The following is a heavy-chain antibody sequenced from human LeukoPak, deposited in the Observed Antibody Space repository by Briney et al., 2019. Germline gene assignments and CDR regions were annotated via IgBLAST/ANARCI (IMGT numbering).Heavy chain of an antibody. CDR3: ARGREWVIMSQFDY. Sequence: GGSLRLSCAASGFTFDDYAMSWVRQAPGKGLEWASTISWNGDNTRYADSVKGRFTISRDNAKNSLYLQMDSLRAEDTAFYFCARGREWVIMSQFDYWGQGTLVTVSS. CDR1: GFTFDDYA. CDR2: ISWNGDNT. D-gene: IGHD3-3*01. J-gene: IGHJ4*02. V-gene: IGHV3-20*04.